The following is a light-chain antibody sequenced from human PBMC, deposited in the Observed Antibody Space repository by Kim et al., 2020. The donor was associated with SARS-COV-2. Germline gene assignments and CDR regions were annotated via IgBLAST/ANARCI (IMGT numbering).Light chain of an antibody. V-gene: IGKV3-15*01. Sequence: SPGERATPARRARQSISNNLAWYQQKPGQAPGHLVYGASTRATGIPTRFSGSGSGTEFTLTISSLQSEDFAVYYCQQYSYRPPWTFGQGTKVDIK. CDR1: QSISNN. CDR3: QQYSYRPPWT. J-gene: IGKJ1*01. CDR2: GAS.